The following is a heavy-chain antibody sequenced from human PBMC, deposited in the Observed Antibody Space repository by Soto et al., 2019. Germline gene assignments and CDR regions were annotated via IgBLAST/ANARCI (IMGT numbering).Heavy chain of an antibody. CDR1: GFTFSSYA. Sequence: GGSLRLSCAASGFTFSSYAMSWVRQAPGKGLAWVSTISDGGSRTQYVDSVKGRFTISSDNSKNTLYLQMNSLRAEDTALYYFAKCYYDFWGGYCIIDYWDQGTLVIVS. V-gene: IGHV3-23*01. J-gene: IGHJ4*02. CDR2: ISDGGSRT. CDR3: AKCYYDFWGGYCIIDY. D-gene: IGHD3-3*01.